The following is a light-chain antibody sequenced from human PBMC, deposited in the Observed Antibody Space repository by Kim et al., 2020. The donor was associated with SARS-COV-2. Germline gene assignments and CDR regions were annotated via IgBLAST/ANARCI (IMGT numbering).Light chain of an antibody. CDR3: KQYDSYPRI. CDR2: AAS. Sequence: DIKMTQSPSSLSASVGDRVTITCRASQGISSWLAWYQQKLEKAPKCLIYAASSLQSGVPSRFSGSGSGTDFTLTISNLQPEDFATYYCKQYDSYPRIFGQGTKVDIK. J-gene: IGKJ1*01. V-gene: IGKV1D-16*01. CDR1: QGISSW.